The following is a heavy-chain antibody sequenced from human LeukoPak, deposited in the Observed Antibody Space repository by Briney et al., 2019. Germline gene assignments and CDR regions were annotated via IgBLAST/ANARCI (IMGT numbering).Heavy chain of an antibody. V-gene: IGHV3-30*18. J-gene: IGHJ4*02. CDR2: ISYDGSNK. CDR3: AKDLQVGYYGYYFDY. CDR1: GFTFSSYG. D-gene: IGHD3-22*01. Sequence: GGSLRLSCAASGFTFSSYGMHWVRQAPGKGLEWVAVISYDGSNKYYADSVKGRFTISRDNSKNTLYLQMNSLRAEDTAVYYCAKDLQVGYYGYYFDYWGQGTLVTVSS.